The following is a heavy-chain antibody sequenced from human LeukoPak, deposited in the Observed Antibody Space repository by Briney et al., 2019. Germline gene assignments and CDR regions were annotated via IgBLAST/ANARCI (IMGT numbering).Heavy chain of an antibody. D-gene: IGHD1-1*01. CDR1: GYTFTNND. CDR3: ARHFGTGDNFDY. Sequence: ASVNVSCKASGYTFTNNDIHWVRQATGQGLGGMGWMHPNSDDTGYAQKFQGRVTMTRNTSISTAYMELSSLRPEDTAMYYCARHFGTGDNFDYWGQGTLLIVSS. V-gene: IGHV1-8*01. J-gene: IGHJ4*02. CDR2: MHPNSDDT.